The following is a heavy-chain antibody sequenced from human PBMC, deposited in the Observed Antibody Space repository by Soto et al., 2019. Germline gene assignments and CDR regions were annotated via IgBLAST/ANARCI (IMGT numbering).Heavy chain of an antibody. J-gene: IGHJ4*02. CDR3: ARAAKPGYYDSSGPNYFDY. V-gene: IGHV1-69*01. CDR1: GGTFSSYA. D-gene: IGHD3-22*01. Sequence: QVQLVQSGAEVKKPGSSVKVSCKASGGTFSSYAISWVRQAPGQGREWMGGIIPIFGTANYAQKFQGRVTITADESTSPAYMELSSLRSEDTAVYYCARAAKPGYYDSSGPNYFDYWGQGTLVTVSS. CDR2: IIPIFGTA.